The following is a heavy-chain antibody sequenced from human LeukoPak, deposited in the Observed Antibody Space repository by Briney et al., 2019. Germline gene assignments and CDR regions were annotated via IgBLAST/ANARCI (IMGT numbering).Heavy chain of an antibody. CDR2: ISGSGGST. CDR1: GFTFSSYA. V-gene: IGHV3-23*01. J-gene: IGHJ4*02. D-gene: IGHD3-16*01. Sequence: GGSLRLSCAASGFTFSSYAMSWVRQAPGKGLEWVSAISGSGGSTYYADSVKGRFTISRDNSKNTLYLQMNSLRAEDTAVYYCARDHYDYVWGILNGDYWGQGTLVTVSS. CDR3: ARDHYDYVWGILNGDY.